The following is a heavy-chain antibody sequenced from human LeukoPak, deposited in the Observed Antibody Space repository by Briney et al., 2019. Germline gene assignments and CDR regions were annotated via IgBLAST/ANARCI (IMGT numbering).Heavy chain of an antibody. J-gene: IGHJ4*02. CDR2: ISAYNGNT. V-gene: IGHV1-18*01. CDR1: GYTFTSYG. CDR3: ARAPLSYYDSSGYFDY. D-gene: IGHD3-22*01. Sequence: PRASVKVSCKASGYTFTSYGISWVRQAPGQGLEWMGWISAYNGNTNYAQKLQGRVTMTTDTSTSTAYMELRSLRSDDTAEYYCARAPLSYYDSSGYFDYWGQGTLVTVSS.